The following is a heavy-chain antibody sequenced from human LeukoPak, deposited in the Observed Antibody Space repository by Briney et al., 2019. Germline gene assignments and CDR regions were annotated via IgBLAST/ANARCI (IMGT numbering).Heavy chain of an antibody. V-gene: IGHV4-59*01. CDR2: IYYSGST. CDR1: GDSIASYY. Sequence: SETLSLTCTVSGDSIASYYWTWIRQPPGKGLEWIGYIYYSGSTNYNPSLKSRVTISVDTSKNQFSLRLSSVTAADAAVYYCARKQGDYWGQGTLVTVSS. D-gene: IGHD1/OR15-1a*01. CDR3: ARKQGDY. J-gene: IGHJ4*02.